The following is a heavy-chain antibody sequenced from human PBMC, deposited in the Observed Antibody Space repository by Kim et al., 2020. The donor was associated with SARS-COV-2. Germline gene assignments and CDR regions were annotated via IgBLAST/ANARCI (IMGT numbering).Heavy chain of an antibody. CDR3: AVATYQSVSWAFDI. D-gene: IGHD5-12*01. J-gene: IGHJ3*02. CDR2: IYYSGST. CDR1: GGSISSGGYY. Sequence: SETLSLTCTVSGGSISSGGYYWSWIRQHPGKGLEWIGYIYYSGSTYYNPSLKSRVTISVDTSKNQFSLKLSSVTAADTAVYYCAVATYQSVSWAFDIWVQGTMVTVSS. V-gene: IGHV4-31*03.